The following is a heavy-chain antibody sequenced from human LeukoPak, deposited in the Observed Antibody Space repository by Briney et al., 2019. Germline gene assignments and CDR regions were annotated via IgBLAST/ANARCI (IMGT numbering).Heavy chain of an antibody. D-gene: IGHD4/OR15-4a*01. J-gene: IGHJ5*02. CDR1: GITGYS. CDR2: ISSSSNYI. Sequence: GGSLRLSCAASGITGYSMHWVRQAPGKGLEGVCSISSSSNYIYCADSVKGRFTISRDNSKNMLYLQLNSLRAEDTALYYCAKAGPHRYGDWFDPWGQGTLVTVSS. V-gene: IGHV3-21*04. CDR3: AKAGPHRYGDWFDP.